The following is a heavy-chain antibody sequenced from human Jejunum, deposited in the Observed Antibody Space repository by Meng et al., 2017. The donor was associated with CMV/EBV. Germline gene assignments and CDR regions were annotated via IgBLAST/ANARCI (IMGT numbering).Heavy chain of an antibody. CDR3: ARDLSGYYSFVDY. J-gene: IGHJ4*02. CDR2: INPNNGGA. CDR1: GYTFNSYD. Sequence: QVQLVQSGGEVKKPGASVKVSCKASGYTFNSYDINWVRQGTGQGLEWMGRINPNNGGANYAQQFQGRVTMTTDTSISTAYMELSRLRSDDTAVYYCARDLSGYYSFVDYWGQGTLVTVSS. D-gene: IGHD3-22*01. V-gene: IGHV1-2*06.